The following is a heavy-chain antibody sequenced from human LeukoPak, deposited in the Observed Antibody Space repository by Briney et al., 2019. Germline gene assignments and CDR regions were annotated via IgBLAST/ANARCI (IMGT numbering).Heavy chain of an antibody. Sequence: PSQTLSLTCTVSGDSISSGDYYWSWIRQPAGKGLEWIGRISSSGSTNYNPSLKSRVTISVDTSKNQFSLKLSSVPAADTAVYFCARGPYSYDSSGAFDIWGQGTMVTVSS. D-gene: IGHD3-22*01. CDR1: GDSISSGDYY. J-gene: IGHJ3*02. CDR3: ARGPYSYDSSGAFDI. CDR2: ISSSGST. V-gene: IGHV4-61*02.